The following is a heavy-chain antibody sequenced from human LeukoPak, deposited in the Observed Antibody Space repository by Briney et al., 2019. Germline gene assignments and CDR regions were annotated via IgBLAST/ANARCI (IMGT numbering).Heavy chain of an antibody. CDR2: IKQDGSEK. J-gene: IGHJ4*02. CDR1: GFIFNNYW. V-gene: IGHV3-7*03. CDR3: ARDVGSYSGYGRRKVFVNY. D-gene: IGHD5-12*01. Sequence: GGSLRLSCATSGFIFNNYWMSWVRQAPGKGLEWVANIKQDGSEKYYVDSVKGRFTVSRDNAKNSLFLQMNSLRAEDTAVYYCARDVGSYSGYGRRKVFVNYWGQGTLVTVSS.